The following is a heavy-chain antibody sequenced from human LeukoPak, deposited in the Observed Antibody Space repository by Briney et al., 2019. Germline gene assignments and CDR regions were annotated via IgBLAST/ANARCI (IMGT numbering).Heavy chain of an antibody. CDR1: GGSISSYY. CDR2: IYYSGST. D-gene: IGHD5-12*01. CDR3: ARIYSGYWFDP. J-gene: IGHJ5*02. Sequence: PSETLSLTCTVSGGSISSYYWNWIQQPPGKGLEWIGHIYYSGSTNYNPSLRSRVTISVDTSKNQFSLKLSSVTAADTAVYYCARIYSGYWFDPWGQGTLVTVSS. V-gene: IGHV4-59*01.